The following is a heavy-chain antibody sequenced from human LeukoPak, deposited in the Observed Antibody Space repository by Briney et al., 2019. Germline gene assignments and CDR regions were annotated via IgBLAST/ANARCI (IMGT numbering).Heavy chain of an antibody. Sequence: SVRVSCKASGGTFSSYAISGVRQAPGQGLEWMGGIIPIFGTANYAQKFQGRVTITADESTSTAYMELSSLRSEDTAVYYCARRYCSSTSCLGYAFDIWGQGTMVTVSS. V-gene: IGHV1-69*01. CDR3: ARRYCSSTSCLGYAFDI. CDR2: IIPIFGTA. J-gene: IGHJ3*02. D-gene: IGHD2-2*01. CDR1: GGTFSSYA.